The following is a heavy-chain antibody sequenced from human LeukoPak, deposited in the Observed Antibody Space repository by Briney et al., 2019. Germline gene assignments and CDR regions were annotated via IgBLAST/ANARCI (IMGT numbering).Heavy chain of an antibody. J-gene: IGHJ4*02. CDR1: GFTFSSYG. Sequence: GGSLRLSCAASGFTFSSYGMHWVRQAPGKGLEWVAVISHDGSNKYYADSVKGRFTISRDNSKNTLYLQMNSLRAEDTAVYYCAKDASYLMFDYWGQGTLVTVSS. V-gene: IGHV3-30*18. CDR2: ISHDGSNK. CDR3: AKDASYLMFDY.